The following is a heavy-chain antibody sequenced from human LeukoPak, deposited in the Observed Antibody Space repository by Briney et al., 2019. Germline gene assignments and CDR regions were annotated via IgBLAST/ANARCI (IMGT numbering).Heavy chain of an antibody. J-gene: IGHJ5*02. CDR1: GGSISSSSYY. CDR3: ARSSGYSSSGGLNWFDT. D-gene: IGHD6-13*01. Sequence: PSETLSLTCSVSGGSISSSSYYWGWMRQPPGKGLEWIGSIYYSGSTYYNPSLKSRVTISVDTSKNQFSLKLSSVTAADTAVYYCARSSGYSSSGGLNWFDTWGQGTLV. V-gene: IGHV4-39*01. CDR2: IYYSGST.